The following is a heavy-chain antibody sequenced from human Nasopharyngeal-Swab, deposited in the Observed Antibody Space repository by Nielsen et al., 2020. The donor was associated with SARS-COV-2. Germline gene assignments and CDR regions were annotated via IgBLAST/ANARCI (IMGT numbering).Heavy chain of an antibody. D-gene: IGHD3-22*01. Sequence: SETLSLTCTVSGGSISPYYWTWIRQPPGKGLEWMGYVYYTGRASYNPSLKSRVTMSVDTSKNHFSLRLTSVTAADTAVYYCARGRRGYYDSSGEDFDYWGQGALVNVSS. V-gene: IGHV4-59*01. CDR1: GGSISPYY. CDR3: ARGRRGYYDSSGEDFDY. J-gene: IGHJ4*02. CDR2: VYYTGRA.